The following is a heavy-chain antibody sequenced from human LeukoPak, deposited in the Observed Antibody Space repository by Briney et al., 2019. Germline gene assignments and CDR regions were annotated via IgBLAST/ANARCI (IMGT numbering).Heavy chain of an antibody. CDR2: IRSYSSYI. CDR1: GFTFSNYA. V-gene: IGHV3-21*01. Sequence: PGGSLRLSCAASGFTFSNYAMSWVRQAPGKGLEWVASIRSYSSYIHYADSVKGRFTISRDDAKKSLYLQMDSLRAEDTAVYFCARFAEVYYYVDVWGTGTTVIVSS. D-gene: IGHD2-21*01. CDR3: ARFAEVYYYVDV. J-gene: IGHJ6*03.